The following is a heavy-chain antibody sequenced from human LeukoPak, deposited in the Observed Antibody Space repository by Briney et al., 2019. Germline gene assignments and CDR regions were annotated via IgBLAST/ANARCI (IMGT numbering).Heavy chain of an antibody. D-gene: IGHD2-2*01. CDR2: ITNDGSST. V-gene: IGHV3-74*01. Sequence: GGSLRLSCAASGFDVSSHHMVWVRQAPGKGLVWVSRITNDGSSTTYADSVKGRFTISRDNAKNMLYLQVNSLRAEDTAVYYCARVFLGYQLLYFDYWGQGTLVTVSS. J-gene: IGHJ4*02. CDR3: ARVFLGYQLLYFDY. CDR1: GFDVSSHH.